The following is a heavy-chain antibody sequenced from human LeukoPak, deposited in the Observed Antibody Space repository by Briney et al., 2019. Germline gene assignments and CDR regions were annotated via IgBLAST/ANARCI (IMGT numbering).Heavy chain of an antibody. D-gene: IGHD6-19*01. CDR3: ARVSQWLAYFDY. CDR1: GYTFTSYY. J-gene: IGHJ4*02. Sequence: ASVKVSCKASGYTFTSYYMHWVRQAPGQGLEWMGIINPSGGSTSYAQKFQGRVTMTRDTSTSTDYMELSSLRSEDTAVYYCARVSQWLAYFDYWGQGTLVTVSS. V-gene: IGHV1-46*01. CDR2: INPSGGST.